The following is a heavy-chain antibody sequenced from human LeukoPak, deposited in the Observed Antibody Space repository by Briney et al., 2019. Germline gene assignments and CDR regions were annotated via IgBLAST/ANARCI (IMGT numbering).Heavy chain of an antibody. CDR3: AREGGATDY. Sequence: SETLSLTCTVSGGSISSGGYYWSWIRQPPGKGLEWIGYIYHSGSTYYNPSLKSRVTISVDRSKSQFSLKLSSVTAADTAVYYCAREGGATDYWGQGTLVTVSS. V-gene: IGHV4-30-2*01. CDR2: IYHSGST. CDR1: GGSISSGGYY. J-gene: IGHJ4*02. D-gene: IGHD1-26*01.